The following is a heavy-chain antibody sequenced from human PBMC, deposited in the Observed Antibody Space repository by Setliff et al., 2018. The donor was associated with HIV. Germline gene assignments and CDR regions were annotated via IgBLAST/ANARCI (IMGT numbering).Heavy chain of an antibody. CDR1: GGSISSGKYY. CDR2: ISYSGST. J-gene: IGHJ6*02. V-gene: IGHV4-30-4*08. CDR3: ATVDGTRYYYYGMDV. D-gene: IGHD1-1*01. Sequence: PSETLSLTCNASGGSISSGKYYWTWIRQPPGKGLECIGYISYSGSTYYNPSLESRVTISPDTSKNQFSLELTSVTAADTAVYYCATVDGTRYYYYGMDVWGQGTTVTVSS.